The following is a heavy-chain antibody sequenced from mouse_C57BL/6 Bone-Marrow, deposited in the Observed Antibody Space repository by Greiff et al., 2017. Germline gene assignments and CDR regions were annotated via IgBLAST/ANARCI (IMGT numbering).Heavy chain of an antibody. D-gene: IGHD1-1*02. CDR3: ARGWYTAMSYFDY. Sequence: EVQLQQSGPELVKPGASVQISCKASGYTFTDYYMNWVKQSHGKSLEWIGDINPNNGGTSYNQKFKGKATLTVDKTSSTAYMELRSLTSDDSAVYDCARGWYTAMSYFDYWGQGTTLTVTS. J-gene: IGHJ2*01. CDR2: INPNNGGT. CDR1: GYTFTDYY. V-gene: IGHV1-26*01.